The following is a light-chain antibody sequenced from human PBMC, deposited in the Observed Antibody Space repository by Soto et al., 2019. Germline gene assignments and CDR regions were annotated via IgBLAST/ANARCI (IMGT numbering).Light chain of an antibody. V-gene: IGKV3-20*01. CDR1: QSVSSSY. J-gene: IGKJ5*01. CDR3: QQSYSTLLIT. Sequence: EIVLTQSPGTLSLSPGERATLSCGASQSVSSSYLAWYQQKPGQAPRLLIYGASSRTTGIPDRFSGSGSGTDFTLTISSLQPEDFATYYCQQSYSTLLITFGQGTRLEIK. CDR2: GAS.